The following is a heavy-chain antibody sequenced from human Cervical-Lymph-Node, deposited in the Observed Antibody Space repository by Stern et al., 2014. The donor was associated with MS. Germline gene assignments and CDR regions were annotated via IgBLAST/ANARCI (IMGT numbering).Heavy chain of an antibody. CDR3: ARGRGNYYGSGSGWFDP. Sequence: QLQLQQCGAGLLKPSETLSLTCAVYGGSFSGYYRSWICQPPAKGLEVIGVITNSGSTTYNPSLKSRVTISVDTSKNQFSLKLSSVTAADTAVYYCARGRGNYYGSGSGWFDPWGQGTLVTVSS. CDR2: ITNSGST. CDR1: GGSFSGYY. J-gene: IGHJ5*02. V-gene: IGHV4-34*01. D-gene: IGHD3-10*01.